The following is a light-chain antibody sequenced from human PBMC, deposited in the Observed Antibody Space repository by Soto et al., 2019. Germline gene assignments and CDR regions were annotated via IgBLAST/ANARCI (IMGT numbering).Light chain of an antibody. Sequence: QSVLTQSPSASASLGASVKLTCTLSSGHSSYAIAWHQQQPEKGPRYLMKLNSDGSHSKGDGIPDRFSGSSSGAERYLTIYSLQSEDEADYYCQTGGTGIVIFGGGTKLTVL. CDR3: QTGGTGIVI. CDR2: LNSDGSH. V-gene: IGLV4-69*01. CDR1: SGHSSYA. J-gene: IGLJ2*01.